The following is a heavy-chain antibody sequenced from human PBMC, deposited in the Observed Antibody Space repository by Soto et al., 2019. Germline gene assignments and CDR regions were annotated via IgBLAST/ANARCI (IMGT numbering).Heavy chain of an antibody. D-gene: IGHD5-18*01. Sequence: QVQLEQSGAEVKKPGSSVKVSCKASGGTFNSYAISWVRQVPGEGPEWMGGIIPNFGTVNYAQKFQGRVTIIADESTSEAYMELRSLRSDDTAVYYCARDLVLYVDTGMITDYYGMDVWGQGTAVTVSS. CDR2: IIPNFGTV. CDR3: ARDLVLYVDTGMITDYYGMDV. CDR1: GGTFNSYA. J-gene: IGHJ6*02. V-gene: IGHV1-69*01.